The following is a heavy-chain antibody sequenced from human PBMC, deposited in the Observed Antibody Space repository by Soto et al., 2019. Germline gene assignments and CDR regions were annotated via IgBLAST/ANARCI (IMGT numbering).Heavy chain of an antibody. J-gene: IGHJ6*02. CDR1: GFTFSSYD. D-gene: IGHD6-6*01. Sequence: GGSLRLSCAASGFTFSSYDMHWVRQATGKGLEWVSAIGTAGDTYYPGSVKGRFTISRENAKNSLYLQMNSLRAEDTAVYYCARELVRNYYYYGMDVWGQGTTVTVSS. CDR2: IGTAGDT. V-gene: IGHV3-13*01. CDR3: ARELVRNYYYYGMDV.